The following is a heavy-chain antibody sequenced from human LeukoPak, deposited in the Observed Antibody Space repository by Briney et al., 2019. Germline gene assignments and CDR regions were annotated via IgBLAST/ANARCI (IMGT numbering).Heavy chain of an antibody. CDR2: LDTDGSDT. V-gene: IGHV3-74*01. Sequence: GGSLRLSCTASGFTFSNYWMHGVRQAPGKGLVWVSRLDTDGSDTSYADSVKGRFTISRDNAKNTLYLQMNSLRVEDTAVYYCARGLSGDYYYYGMDVWGQGTTVTVSS. J-gene: IGHJ6*02. D-gene: IGHD2/OR15-2a*01. CDR3: ARGLSGDYYYYGMDV. CDR1: GFTFSNYW.